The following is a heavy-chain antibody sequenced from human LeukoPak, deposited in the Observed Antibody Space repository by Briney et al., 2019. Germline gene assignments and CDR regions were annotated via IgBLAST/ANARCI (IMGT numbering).Heavy chain of an antibody. J-gene: IGHJ5*02. CDR3: AKDLRGSSSWYNWFDP. D-gene: IGHD6-13*01. V-gene: IGHV3-74*01. CDR1: GFTFSSYW. CDR2: INSDGSTT. Sequence: GGSLRLSCAASGFTFSSYWMHWVRQAPGKGLVWVSRINSDGSTTSYADSVKGRFTISRDNSKNTLYLQMNSLRAEDTAVYYCAKDLRGSSSWYNWFDPWGQGTLVTVSS.